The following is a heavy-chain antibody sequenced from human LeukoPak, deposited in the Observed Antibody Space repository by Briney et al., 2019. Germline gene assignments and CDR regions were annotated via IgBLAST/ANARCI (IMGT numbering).Heavy chain of an antibody. Sequence: PGGSLRLSCSASGFTFSSYAMHWVRQAPGKGLEWVAVISYDGNNKYYADSVKGRFTISRDNSKNTLYLQMNSLRAEDTALYYCATLPTWGQGTLVTVSS. V-gene: IGHV3-30-3*01. D-gene: IGHD4-17*01. J-gene: IGHJ4*02. CDR2: ISYDGNNK. CDR3: ATLPT. CDR1: GFTFSSYA.